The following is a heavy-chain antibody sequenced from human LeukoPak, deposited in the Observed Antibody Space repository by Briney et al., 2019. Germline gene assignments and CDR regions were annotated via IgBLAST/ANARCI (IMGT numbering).Heavy chain of an antibody. V-gene: IGHV3-64D*06. CDR1: GFTFRSYA. CDR2: VNSNGGST. J-gene: IGHJ4*02. CDR3: VKDFMTRGVISGFDI. D-gene: IGHD3-10*01. Sequence: GGSLRLSCSASGFTFRSYAMHWVRQAPGKELEYVSGVNSNGGSTIYADSVKGRFTIFRDNSKNTLYLQMSSLRADDTAVYYCVKDFMTRGVISGFDIWGQGALVTVSS.